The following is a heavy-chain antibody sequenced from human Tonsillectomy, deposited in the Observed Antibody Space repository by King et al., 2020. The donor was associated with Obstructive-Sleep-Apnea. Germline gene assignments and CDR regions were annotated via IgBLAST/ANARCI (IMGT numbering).Heavy chain of an antibody. J-gene: IGHJ4*02. CDR2: ISSDGSNK. D-gene: IGHD3-22*01. V-gene: IGHV3-30*04. Sequence: VQLVESGGGVVQPGRSLRLSCAASGFTFSNYAMHWVRQAPGKGLEWVAVISSDGSNKYYADSVKGRFTISRDNSKSTLSLQMNSLTAEDTAVYYCARDASIYYSSSYFDYWGQGTLVTVSS. CDR1: GFTFSNYA. CDR3: ARDASIYYSSSYFDY.